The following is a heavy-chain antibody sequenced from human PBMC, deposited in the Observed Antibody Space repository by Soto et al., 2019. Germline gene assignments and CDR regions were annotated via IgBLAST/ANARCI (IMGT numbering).Heavy chain of an antibody. CDR2: IYYSGST. CDR3: ARAAAGGCSGGSCYSGRAQ. D-gene: IGHD2-15*01. V-gene: IGHV4-31*01. CDR1: GGSISSGGYY. J-gene: IGHJ4*02. Sequence: QVQLQESGPGLVKPSQTLSLTCTVSGGSISSGGYYWSWIRQHPGKGLEWIGYIYYSGSTYYNPSLMRQVTISVATSKNQFSLKRSSVTAADTAVYYCARAAAGGCSGGSCYSGRAQWGQGSLVTVSS.